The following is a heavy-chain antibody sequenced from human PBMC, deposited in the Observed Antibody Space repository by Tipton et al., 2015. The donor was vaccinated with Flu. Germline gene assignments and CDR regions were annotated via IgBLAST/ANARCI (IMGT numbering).Heavy chain of an antibody. Sequence: LRLSCVVYGGSFSGDYCSWIRQPPGKGLEWIGYIYFTGKTYYNSSLQSRVSISVDTSKNQFSLRLNSVTAADTAVYYCAKERHEGAFDVWGQGTKVAVSS. CDR3: AKERHEGAFDV. V-gene: IGHV4-34*09. J-gene: IGHJ3*01. CDR1: GGSFSGDY. CDR2: IYFTGKT. D-gene: IGHD1-1*01.